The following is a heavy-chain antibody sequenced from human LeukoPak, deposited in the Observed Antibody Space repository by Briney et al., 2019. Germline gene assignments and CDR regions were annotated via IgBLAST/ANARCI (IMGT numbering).Heavy chain of an antibody. CDR2: IYYSGSTY. CDR3: VKRNAENYDSSGYPLYYFDY. CDR1: GGSISSYY. J-gene: IGHJ4*02. V-gene: IGHV4-59*08. D-gene: IGHD3-22*01. Sequence: SETLSLTCTVSGGSISSYYWSWIRQPPGKGLEWIGYIYYSGSTYYYNPSLKRRVTMSVDTSKNQFSLTLSSVTAADTAVYYCVKRNAENYDSSGYPLYYFDYWGQGILVTVSS.